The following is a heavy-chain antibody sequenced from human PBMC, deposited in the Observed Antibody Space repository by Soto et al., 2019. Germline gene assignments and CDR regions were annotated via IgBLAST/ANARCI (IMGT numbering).Heavy chain of an antibody. V-gene: IGHV4-39*01. CDR2: FYYSGST. CDR1: GGSISSSNNY. D-gene: IGHD3-22*01. CDR3: ARQSPMIVVVTFDN. Sequence: TSETLSLTCTVSGGSISSSNNYWGWIRQPPGKGLEWIGSFYYSGSTYYNPSLKSRVTISVDTSKDQFSLKLTSVTAADTAVYYCARQSPMIVVVTFDNWGQGTLVTVSS. J-gene: IGHJ4*02.